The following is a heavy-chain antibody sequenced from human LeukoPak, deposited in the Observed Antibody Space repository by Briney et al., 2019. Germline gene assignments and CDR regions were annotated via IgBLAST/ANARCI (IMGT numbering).Heavy chain of an antibody. Sequence: PGGSLRLSCAASGFTFSSYSMNWVRQAPGKGLEWVSYISSSSSTIYYADSVKGRFTISRDNAKNSLYLQMNSLRAEDTAVYYCARVEGGTTYSSSSSDYYFHYYMDVWGKGTTVTVPS. J-gene: IGHJ6*03. CDR2: ISSSSSTI. V-gene: IGHV3-48*04. CDR3: ARVEGGTTYSSSSSDYYFHYYMDV. D-gene: IGHD6-6*01. CDR1: GFTFSSYS.